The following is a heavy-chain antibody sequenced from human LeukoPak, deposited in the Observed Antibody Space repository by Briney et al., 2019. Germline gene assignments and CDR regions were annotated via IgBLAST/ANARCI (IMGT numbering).Heavy chain of an antibody. V-gene: IGHV3-43D*04. CDR2: IYSGGST. CDR1: GFTFDDYA. D-gene: IGHD3-10*01. CDR3: ARDQGGSGSYYNSYWFDP. J-gene: IGHJ5*02. Sequence: GGSLRLSCEASGFTFDDYAMHWVRQPPGKGLEWVSVIYSGGSTYYADSVKGRFTISRDNAKNSLYLQMNSLRAEDTAVYYCARDQGGSGSYYNSYWFDPWGQGTLVTVSS.